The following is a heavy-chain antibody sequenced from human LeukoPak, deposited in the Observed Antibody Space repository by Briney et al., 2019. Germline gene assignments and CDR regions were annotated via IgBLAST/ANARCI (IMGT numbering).Heavy chain of an antibody. D-gene: IGHD3-10*01. CDR2: IYHSGST. Sequence: SQTLSPTCPLSVGSISRGGNSWSWLRHPPGKGREWIGSIYHSGSTYYNPSLKSRVTISVDRSKNQFSLKLSSVTAADTAVYYCARGSTMVRGVISGPYYYYGMDVWGQGTTVTVSS. CDR3: ARGSTMVRGVISGPYYYYGMDV. V-gene: IGHV4-30-2*01. CDR1: VGSISRGGNS. J-gene: IGHJ6*02.